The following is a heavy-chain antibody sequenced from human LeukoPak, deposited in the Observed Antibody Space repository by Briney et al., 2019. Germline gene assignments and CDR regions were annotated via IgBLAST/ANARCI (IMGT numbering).Heavy chain of an antibody. CDR2: ISRSAENT. Sequence: PGGSLRLSCAASGFTVSSNYMSWVRQAPGKGLEWVSLISRSAENTYYADPVKGRFTISRDDFENTLYLQMSSLRAEDTAVYYCAKDRGDSGGYPLFDHWGQGTVVTVSS. D-gene: IGHD3-22*01. V-gene: IGHV3-23*01. J-gene: IGHJ4*02. CDR3: AKDRGDSGGYPLFDH. CDR1: GFTVSSNY.